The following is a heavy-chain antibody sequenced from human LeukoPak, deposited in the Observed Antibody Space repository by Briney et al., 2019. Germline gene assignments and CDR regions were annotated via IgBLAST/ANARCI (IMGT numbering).Heavy chain of an antibody. CDR2: IFYSGTT. D-gene: IGHD6-13*01. J-gene: IGHJ6*02. Sequence: SETLSLTCTVSGGSISNYYWSWIRQPPGKGLEWIGYIFYSGTTNYNASLKSRVTISVDTSKNQFSLKLSSVTAADTAVYYCARHGIAAARCMDVWGQGTTVTVSS. V-gene: IGHV4-59*08. CDR1: GGSISNYY. CDR3: ARHGIAAARCMDV.